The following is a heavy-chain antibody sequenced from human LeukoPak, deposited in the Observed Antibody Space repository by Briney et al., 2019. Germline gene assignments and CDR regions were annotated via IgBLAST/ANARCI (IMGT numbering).Heavy chain of an antibody. CDR3: ASGSLGHYYDSSGYEY. CDR2: IKFDGIQE. J-gene: IGHJ4*02. V-gene: IGHV3-33*05. Sequence: GRSLRLSCAASGFSLSSYGMNWVRQAPGKGLEWVGGIKFDGIQEFYADSVKGRFTDSKDTSKNTLHLQMDSLRAEDTAVYYCASGSLGHYYDSSGYEYWGQGTLVTVSS. CDR1: GFSLSSYG. D-gene: IGHD3-22*01.